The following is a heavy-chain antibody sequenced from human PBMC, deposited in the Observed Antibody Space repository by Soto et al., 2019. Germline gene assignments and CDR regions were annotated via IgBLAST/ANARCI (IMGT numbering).Heavy chain of an antibody. CDR1: GFTFSSYG. Sequence: GSLRLSCAASGFTFSSYGMHWVRQAPGKGLEWVAVISYDGSNKYYADSVKGRFTISRDNSKNTLYLQMNSLRAEDTAVYYCAKGMRNGWYGGDYWGQGTLVTVSS. V-gene: IGHV3-30*18. CDR2: ISYDGSNK. D-gene: IGHD6-19*01. CDR3: AKGMRNGWYGGDY. J-gene: IGHJ4*02.